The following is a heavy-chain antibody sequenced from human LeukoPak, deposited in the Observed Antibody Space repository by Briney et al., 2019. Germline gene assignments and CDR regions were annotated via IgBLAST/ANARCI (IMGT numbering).Heavy chain of an antibody. CDR1: GYTFISCD. CDR3: ARALRKVTSSYYYGVDV. CDR2: MNPNSGET. Sequence: GASVKVSCKASGYTFISCDLNWVRQATGQGLEWMGWMNPNSGETGYAQKFQGRVTMTKSTSISAAYMELSSLRSEDRAVYYCARALRKVTSSYYYGVDVWGQGTTVTVSS. V-gene: IGHV1-8*01. D-gene: IGHD4-17*01. J-gene: IGHJ6*02.